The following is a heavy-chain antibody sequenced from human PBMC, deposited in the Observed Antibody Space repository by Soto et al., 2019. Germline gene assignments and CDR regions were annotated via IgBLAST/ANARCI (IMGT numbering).Heavy chain of an antibody. J-gene: IGHJ6*02. CDR2: ISANNVYT. CDR1: GFTFTNYY. V-gene: IGHV3-11*06. Sequence: GGSLRLSCAASGFTFTNYYISWIRQAPGKGLEWVSYISANNVYTNYADSVKGRFTISRDNAKNSLYLQMNSLRAEDTAVYYCAREGGMDVWGQGTTVTVSS. CDR3: AREGGMDV.